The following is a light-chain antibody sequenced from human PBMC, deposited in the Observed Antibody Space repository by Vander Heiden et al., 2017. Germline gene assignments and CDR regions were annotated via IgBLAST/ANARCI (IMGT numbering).Light chain of an antibody. Sequence: IQTTQSPSTLSASVGDRVTITCLASQTISRWLAWYQQKPGTAPKLLIYQISTLESGVPSRFSGSGSGTEFTLTISSLQPDDFATYFCQQYSSYWTFGQGTKVDIK. V-gene: IGKV1-5*03. CDR3: QQYSSYWT. CDR2: QIS. J-gene: IGKJ1*01. CDR1: QTISRW.